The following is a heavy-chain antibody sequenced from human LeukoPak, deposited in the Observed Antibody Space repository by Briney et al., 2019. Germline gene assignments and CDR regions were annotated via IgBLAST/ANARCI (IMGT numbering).Heavy chain of an antibody. CDR1: GYTFTSYG. V-gene: IGHV1-18*01. CDR2: ISAYNGNT. J-gene: IGHJ6*03. CDR3: AREMIAAAGPEEVYYYMDV. Sequence: ASVKVSCKASGYTFTSYGISWVRQAPGQGLEWMGWISAYNGNTNYAQKLQGRVTMTTDTSTSTAYMELRSLRSDDTAVYYCAREMIAAAGPEEVYYYMDVWGKGTTVTVSS. D-gene: IGHD6-13*01.